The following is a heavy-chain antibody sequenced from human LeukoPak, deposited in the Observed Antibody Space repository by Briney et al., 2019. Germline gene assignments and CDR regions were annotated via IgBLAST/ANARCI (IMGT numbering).Heavy chain of an antibody. CDR1: GISVDSTY. Sequence: PGGSLRLSCAAAGISVDSTYMAWVCQGPVKGLEWVSVIYRGGTTHYADSVKGRFTISRDSSKNMLYLQMNSLRAEDTALYYCASRPPGDYGVLDFWGQGTPVTVSS. CDR3: ASRPPGDYGVLDF. V-gene: IGHV3-66*01. J-gene: IGHJ4*02. CDR2: IYRGGTT. D-gene: IGHD2-21*01.